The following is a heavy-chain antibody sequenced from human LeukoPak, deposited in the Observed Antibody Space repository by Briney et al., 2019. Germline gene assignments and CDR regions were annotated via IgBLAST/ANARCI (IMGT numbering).Heavy chain of an antibody. V-gene: IGHV1-69*06. CDR2: IIPIFGTA. CDR3: ARVFGSGSYIDY. D-gene: IGHD3-10*01. J-gene: IGHJ4*02. CDR1: GYTFTGYY. Sequence: SVKVSCKASGYTFTGYYMHWVRQAPGQGLEWMGGIIPIFGTANYAQKFQGRVTITADKSTSTAYMELSSLRSEDTAVYYCARVFGSGSYIDYWGQGTLVTVSS.